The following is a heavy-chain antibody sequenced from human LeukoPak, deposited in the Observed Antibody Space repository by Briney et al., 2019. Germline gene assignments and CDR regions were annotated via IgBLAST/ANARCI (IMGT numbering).Heavy chain of an antibody. CDR1: GGSISSYY. V-gene: IGHV4-4*07. J-gene: IGHJ6*03. CDR3: AREGWHSGMYSPYFYYMDV. Sequence: PSETLSLTCTVSGGSISSYYWSWIRQPAGKGLEWIGRIYTSGSTNYNPSLKSRVTMSVDTSKNQFSLKLSSVTAADTAVYYCAREGWHSGMYSPYFYYMDVWGKGTTVIISS. D-gene: IGHD1-26*01. CDR2: IYTSGST.